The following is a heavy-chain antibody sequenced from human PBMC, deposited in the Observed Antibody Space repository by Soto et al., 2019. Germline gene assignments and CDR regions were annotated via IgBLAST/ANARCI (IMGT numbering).Heavy chain of an antibody. J-gene: IGHJ4*02. V-gene: IGHV4-34*01. Sequence: PSETLSLTCAVYGGSFSGYYWSWIRQPPGKGLEWIGEINHSGSTNYNPSLKSRVTISVDTSKNQFSLKLGSVTAADTAVYYCARGPDSSGRQREPFDYWGQGTLVTVSS. CDR2: INHSGST. CDR1: GGSFSGYY. D-gene: IGHD6-19*01. CDR3: ARGPDSSGRQREPFDY.